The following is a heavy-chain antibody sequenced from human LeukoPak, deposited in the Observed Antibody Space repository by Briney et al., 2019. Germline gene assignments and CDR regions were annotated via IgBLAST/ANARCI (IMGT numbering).Heavy chain of an antibody. CDR3: ARRGIVATIDY. V-gene: IGHV4-39*01. CDR2: ISYTGTT. J-gene: IGHJ4*02. Sequence: SETLSLTCGVSGDSISSSGYYWAWIRQPPGKGLEWIGSISYTGTTYYNPSLKSRLTISADTSKNQFSLKLTSVTAADTAVYYCARRGIVATIDYWGQGTLVTVSP. CDR1: GDSISSSGYY. D-gene: IGHD5-12*01.